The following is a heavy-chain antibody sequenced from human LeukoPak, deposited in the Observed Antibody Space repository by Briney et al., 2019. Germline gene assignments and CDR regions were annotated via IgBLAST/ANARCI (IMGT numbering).Heavy chain of an antibody. V-gene: IGHV1-18*01. J-gene: IGHJ6*02. D-gene: IGHD1-26*01. CDR1: GYTFTSSG. Sequence: ASVKVSCKASGYTFTSSGISWVRQAPGQGLEWMGWINAYNGDTNYAQKLQGRVTMTTDTSTSTAYMELRSLRSDDTAVYYCARDFPPVGATTVFTYYYYGMDIWGQGTTVTVS. CDR2: INAYNGDT. CDR3: ARDFPPVGATTVFTYYYYGMDI.